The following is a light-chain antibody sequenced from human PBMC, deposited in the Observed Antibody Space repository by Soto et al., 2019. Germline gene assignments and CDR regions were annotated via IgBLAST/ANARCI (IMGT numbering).Light chain of an antibody. V-gene: IGKV3-20*01. CDR1: QSVSSTY. Sequence: EIVLTQXXXXLXXXPGEXATLSCRASQSVSSTYLAWYQQRPGQAPRLLIYGASSRATGIPDXFXXXXXXXXXXXTISRLEPEDFAVYYCQQYAGSPLAFGGGTKVEXK. CDR2: GAS. J-gene: IGKJ4*01. CDR3: QQYAGSPLA.